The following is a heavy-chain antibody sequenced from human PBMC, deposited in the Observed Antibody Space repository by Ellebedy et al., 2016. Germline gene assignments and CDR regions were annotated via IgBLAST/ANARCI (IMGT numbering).Heavy chain of an antibody. V-gene: IGHV4-34*01. CDR1: GGSFSGYY. D-gene: IGHD6-19*01. CDR2: INHSGST. Sequence: SETLSLXCAVYGGSFSGYYWSWIRQPPGKGLEWIGEINHSGSTNYNPSLKSRVTISVDTSKNQFSLKLSSVTAADTAVYYCARDSTWIAVAGYFDYWGQGTLVTVSS. CDR3: ARDSTWIAVAGYFDY. J-gene: IGHJ4*02.